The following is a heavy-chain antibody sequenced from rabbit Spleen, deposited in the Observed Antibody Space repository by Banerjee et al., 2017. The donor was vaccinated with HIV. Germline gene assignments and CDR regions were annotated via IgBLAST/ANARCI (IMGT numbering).Heavy chain of an antibody. CDR1: GFSFSSSDY. CDR3: ARGGLGVANYVTTFNL. J-gene: IGHJ4*01. Sequence: QSLEESGGDLVKPGASLTLTCTASGFSFSSSDYMCWVRQAPGKGLEWIACIDAGNSGFTYSATWAKGRFAISKPSSTTVTLQMTSLTVADTATYFCARGGLGVANYVTTFNLWGQGTLVTVS. D-gene: IGHD6-1*01. V-gene: IGHV1S40*01. CDR2: IDAGNSGFT.